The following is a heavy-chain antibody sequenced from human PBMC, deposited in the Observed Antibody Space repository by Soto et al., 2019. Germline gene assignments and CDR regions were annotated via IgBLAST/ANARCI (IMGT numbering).Heavy chain of an antibody. CDR3: AKALSRSMVRGVISRPYYYGMDV. Sequence: LRLSCAASGFTFSSYAMSWVRQAPGKGLEWVSAISGSGGSTYYADSVKGRFTISRDNSKNTLYLQMNSLRAEDTAVYYCAKALSRSMVRGVISRPYYYGMDVWGQGTTVTVSS. J-gene: IGHJ6*02. V-gene: IGHV3-23*01. D-gene: IGHD3-10*01. CDR2: ISGSGGST. CDR1: GFTFSSYA.